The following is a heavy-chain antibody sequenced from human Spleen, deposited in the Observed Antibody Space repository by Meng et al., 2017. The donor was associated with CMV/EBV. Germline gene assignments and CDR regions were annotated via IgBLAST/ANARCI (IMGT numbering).Heavy chain of an antibody. Sequence: GGSLRLSCAASGFSFSRYGIYWVRQAPGKGLEYVSGISSNGDSIHYADSLKGRFTIPRDNSKNTLYLQLNSLRAEDTAVYYCARTRYSSGWPPDYWGQGSLVTVSS. J-gene: IGHJ4*02. D-gene: IGHD6-19*01. CDR1: GFSFSRYG. CDR3: ARTRYSSGWPPDY. V-gene: IGHV3-64*02. CDR2: ISSNGDSI.